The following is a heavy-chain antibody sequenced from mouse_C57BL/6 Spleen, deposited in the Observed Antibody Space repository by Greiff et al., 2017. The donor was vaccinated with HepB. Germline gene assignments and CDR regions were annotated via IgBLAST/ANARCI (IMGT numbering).Heavy chain of an antibody. D-gene: IGHD1-1*02. CDR2: ISSGGDYI. Sequence: EVQVVESGEGLVKPGGSLKLSCAASGFTFSSYAMSWVRQTPEKRLEWVAYISSGGDYIYYADTVKGRFTISRDNARNTLYLQMSSLKSEDTAMYYCTRDQGGRYAMDYWGQGTSVTVSS. J-gene: IGHJ4*01. CDR3: TRDQGGRYAMDY. V-gene: IGHV5-9-1*02. CDR1: GFTFSSYA.